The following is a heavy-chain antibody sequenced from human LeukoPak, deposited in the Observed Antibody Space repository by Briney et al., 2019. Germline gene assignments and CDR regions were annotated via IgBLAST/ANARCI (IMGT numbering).Heavy chain of an antibody. J-gene: IGHJ4*02. CDR2: ISSSSSYI. Sequence: GGSLRLSCAASGFTFSSYGMHWVRQAPGKGLEWVSSISSSSSYIYYADSVKGRFTISRDNAKNSLYLQMNSLRAEDTAVYYCAKVAGQLRPFDYWGQGTLVTVSS. CDR1: GFTFSSYG. D-gene: IGHD6-19*01. V-gene: IGHV3-21*01. CDR3: AKVAGQLRPFDY.